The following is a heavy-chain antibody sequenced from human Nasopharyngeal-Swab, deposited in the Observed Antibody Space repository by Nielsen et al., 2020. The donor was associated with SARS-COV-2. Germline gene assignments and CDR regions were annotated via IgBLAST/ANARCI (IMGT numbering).Heavy chain of an antibody. J-gene: IGHJ6*03. Sequence: GSLRLSCAASGGSVSSNDWWTLVRQSPGKRLELIGEVSHSGSINYNPSLKSRVTLSMDKSKRQFSLRLTSVSAADTAVYFCARGDLVVVPSPILGLGPFFYYFYLDVWGKGTTVTVSS. CDR2: VSHSGSI. CDR1: GGSVSSNDW. D-gene: IGHD2-2*01. V-gene: IGHV4-4*01. CDR3: ARGDLVVVPSPILGLGPFFYYFYLDV.